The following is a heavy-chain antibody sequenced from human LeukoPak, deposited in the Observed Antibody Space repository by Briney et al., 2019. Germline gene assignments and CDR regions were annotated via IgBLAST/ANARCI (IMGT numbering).Heavy chain of an antibody. CDR1: GFTFSDYY. V-gene: IGHV3-11*01. Sequence: GGSLRLSCAASGFTFSDYYMSWIRQAPGKGLEWVSYISSSGSTIYYADSVKGRFTISRDDAKNSLYLQMNSLRAEDTAVYYCARDIVVVPAAIDSYYYYGMDVWGQGTTVTVSS. CDR3: ARDIVVVPAAIDSYYYYGMDV. D-gene: IGHD2-2*01. CDR2: ISSSGSTI. J-gene: IGHJ6*02.